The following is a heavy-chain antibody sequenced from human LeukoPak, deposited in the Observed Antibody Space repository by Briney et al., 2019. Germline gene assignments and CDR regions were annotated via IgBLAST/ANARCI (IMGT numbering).Heavy chain of an antibody. CDR1: GGTFSNYA. CDR2: ISAYNGNT. D-gene: IGHD6-19*01. J-gene: IGHJ4*02. CDR3: ARVEQWLVYYFDY. V-gene: IGHV1-18*01. Sequence: ASVKVSCKASGGTFSNYAFSWVRQAPGQGLEWMGWISAYNGNTNYAQKLQGRVTMTTDTSTSTAYMELRSLRSDDTAVYYCARVEQWLVYYFDYWGQGTLVTVSS.